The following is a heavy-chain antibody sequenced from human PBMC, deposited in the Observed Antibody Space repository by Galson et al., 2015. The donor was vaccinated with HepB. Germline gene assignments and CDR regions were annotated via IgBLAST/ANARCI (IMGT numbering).Heavy chain of an antibody. CDR3: TTDLAYGDPPNYFYYYMDV. CDR1: GFTFKNAW. J-gene: IGHJ6*03. Sequence: SLRLSCAASGFTFKNAWMHWVRQAPGKGLQWVGRIKGKSGAGTTDYAAPVRGRFTISSDDSTDTLYLQIHSLKTEDTAVYYCTTDLAYGDPPNYFYYYMDVWGKGTAVTVSS. CDR2: IKGKSGAGTT. D-gene: IGHD4-17*01. V-gene: IGHV3-15*07.